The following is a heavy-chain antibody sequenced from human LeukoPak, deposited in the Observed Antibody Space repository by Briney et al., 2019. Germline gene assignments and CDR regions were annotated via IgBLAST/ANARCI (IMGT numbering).Heavy chain of an antibody. D-gene: IGHD2-21*02. CDR1: GFTFSTYA. V-gene: IGHV3-23*01. J-gene: IGHJ4*02. Sequence: GGSLRLSCAASGFTFSTYAMSWVRQAPGKGLEWVSAISGSGGSTYYADSVKGRFTISRDNSKNTLYLQINSLGAEDTALYYCAKKSGGDCHDYWGQGTLVTVSS. CDR3: AKKSGGDCHDY. CDR2: ISGSGGST.